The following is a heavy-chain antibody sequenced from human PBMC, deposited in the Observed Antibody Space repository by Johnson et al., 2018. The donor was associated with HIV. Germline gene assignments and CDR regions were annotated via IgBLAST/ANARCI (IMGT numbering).Heavy chain of an antibody. J-gene: IGHJ3*02. V-gene: IGHV3-30*18. Sequence: QVQLVESGGGLVQPGGSLRLSCVVSGFTFSRYWMSWVRQAPGKGLEWVAVISYDGSNKYSADSVKGRFTISRDNSKNTLYLQMNSLRAEDTAVYYCAKSWHSGSLYDAFHIWGQGTMVTVSS. D-gene: IGHD1-26*01. CDR2: ISYDGSNK. CDR3: AKSWHSGSLYDAFHI. CDR1: GFTFSRYW.